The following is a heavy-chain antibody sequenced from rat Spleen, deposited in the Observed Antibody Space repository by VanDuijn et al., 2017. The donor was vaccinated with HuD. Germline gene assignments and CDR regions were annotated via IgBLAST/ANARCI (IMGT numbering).Heavy chain of an antibody. Sequence: EVQLVESGGGLVQPGRSLKLSCAASGFTFSDYYMAWVRQAPTKGLEWVASISYDGSTYYRDSVKGRFTISRDNAKSTLYLQMNSLRSEDTATYYCTREVANWAQYYFDYWGQGVMVTVSS. J-gene: IGHJ2*01. V-gene: IGHV5-20*01. D-gene: IGHD5-1*01. CDR2: ISYDGST. CDR1: GFTFSDYY. CDR3: TREVANWAQYYFDY.